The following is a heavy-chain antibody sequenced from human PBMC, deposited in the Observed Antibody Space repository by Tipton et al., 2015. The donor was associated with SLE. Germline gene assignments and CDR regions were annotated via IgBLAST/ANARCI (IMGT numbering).Heavy chain of an antibody. D-gene: IGHD4-17*01. J-gene: IGHJ3*02. CDR3: ASSRTTTADAFDI. CDR1: GFTFSSYA. V-gene: IGHV3-23*01. Sequence: SLRLSCAASGFTFSSYAMSWGRPAPGKGLEWVSAISGSGGSTYYADSVKGRFTISRDNSKNTLYLQINSLRAEDTAVYYCASSRTTTADAFDIWGQGTMVTVSS. CDR2: ISGSGGST.